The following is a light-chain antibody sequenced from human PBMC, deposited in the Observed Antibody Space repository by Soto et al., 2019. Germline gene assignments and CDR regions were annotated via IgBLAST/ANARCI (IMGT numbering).Light chain of an antibody. Sequence: QSVLTQPPSASGSPGQSVAISCTGTSSDVGGYNYASLYQQHPGKAPKLMIYEVNKRPSGVPDRFSGSKSGNTASLTVSGLQAEDEADYYCSSYAGSSNVFGTGTKLTVL. V-gene: IGLV2-8*01. J-gene: IGLJ1*01. CDR3: SSYAGSSNV. CDR2: EVN. CDR1: SSDVGGYNY.